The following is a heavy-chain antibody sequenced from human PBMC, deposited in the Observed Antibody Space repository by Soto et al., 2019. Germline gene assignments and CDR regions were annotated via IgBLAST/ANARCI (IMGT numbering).Heavy chain of an antibody. J-gene: IGHJ5*02. CDR1: GGTFSSYA. CDR2: IIPIFGTA. Sequence: GASVKVSCKASGGTFSSYAISWVRQAPGQGLEWMGGIIPIFGTANYAQKFQGRVTITADESTSTVYMELSSLRSEDTAVYYCARSRDYGSGSPPLGFDPWGQGTLVTVSS. V-gene: IGHV1-69*13. CDR3: ARSRDYGSGSPPLGFDP. D-gene: IGHD3-10*01.